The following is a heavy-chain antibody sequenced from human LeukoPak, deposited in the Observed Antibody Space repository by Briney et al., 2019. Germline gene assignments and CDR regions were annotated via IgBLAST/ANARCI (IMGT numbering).Heavy chain of an antibody. D-gene: IGHD2-2*01. V-gene: IGHV3-33*06. J-gene: IGHJ4*02. CDR3: AKESVGYCSSTSCQRGFDY. CDR2: IWYDGSNK. Sequence: GGSLRLSCAASGFTFSIYRMHWVRQAPGKGLEWVAVIWYDGSNKYYADSVKGRFTISRDNSKYTLYLQMNSLRAEDTAVYYCAKESVGYCSSTSCQRGFDYWGQGTLVTVSS. CDR1: GFTFSIYR.